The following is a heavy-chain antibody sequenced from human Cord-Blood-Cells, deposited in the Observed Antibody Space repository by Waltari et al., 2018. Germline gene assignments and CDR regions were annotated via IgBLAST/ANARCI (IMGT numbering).Heavy chain of an antibody. J-gene: IGHJ3*02. CDR2: NYYSGST. V-gene: IGHV4-39*01. CDR1: GGSLSSSSSY. CDR3: ASSTGDDAFDI. D-gene: IGHD7-27*01. Sequence: QLQLPESGPGLVKRSETLSLTCTVSGGSLSSSSSYWGWIRQPPGKWLDWIGSNYYSGSTYYNPSLKSRVTISVDTSKSQFSLKLSSVTAADTAVYYCASSTGDDAFDIWGQGTMVTVSS.